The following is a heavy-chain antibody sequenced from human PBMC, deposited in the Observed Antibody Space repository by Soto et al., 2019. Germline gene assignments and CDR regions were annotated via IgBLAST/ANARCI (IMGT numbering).Heavy chain of an antibody. Sequence: GGSLRLSCAASGFTFSSYAMSWVRQAPGKGLEWVSAISGSGGSTYYADSVKGRFTISRDNSKNTLYLQMNSLRAEDTAVYYCAKPLRSYGENGFWGGERAFDIWGQGTMVTVSS. J-gene: IGHJ3*02. D-gene: IGHD4-17*01. V-gene: IGHV3-23*01. CDR1: GFTFSSYA. CDR3: AKPLRSYGENGFWGGERAFDI. CDR2: ISGSGGST.